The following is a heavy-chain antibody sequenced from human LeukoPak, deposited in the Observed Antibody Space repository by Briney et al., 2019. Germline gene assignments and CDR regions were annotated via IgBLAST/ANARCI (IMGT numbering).Heavy chain of an antibody. J-gene: IGHJ4*02. CDR2: ISANNGNT. CDR1: GYTFSGYG. V-gene: IGHV1-18*01. Sequence: ASVKVSCKASGYTFSGYGFIWVRQAPGQGLEWMGWISANNGNTNYAPNLQDRLTMTTDTSTSTAYVDVRSLRSDDTAVYYCARVGLTWWDLPDYWGQGTLVTVSS. D-gene: IGHD1-26*01. CDR3: ARVGLTWWDLPDY.